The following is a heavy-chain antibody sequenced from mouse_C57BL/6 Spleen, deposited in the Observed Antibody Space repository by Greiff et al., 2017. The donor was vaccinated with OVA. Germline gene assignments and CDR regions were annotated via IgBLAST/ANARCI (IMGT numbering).Heavy chain of an antibody. CDR2: IYPRSGNT. CDR3: AREGGFAY. V-gene: IGHV1-81*01. CDR1: GYTFTSYG. Sequence: VMLVESGAELARPGASVKLSCKASGYTFTSYGISWVKQRTGQGLEWIGEIYPRSGNTYYNEKFKGKATLTADKSSSTAYMELRSLTSEDSAVYFCAREGGFAYWGQGTLVTVSA. J-gene: IGHJ3*01.